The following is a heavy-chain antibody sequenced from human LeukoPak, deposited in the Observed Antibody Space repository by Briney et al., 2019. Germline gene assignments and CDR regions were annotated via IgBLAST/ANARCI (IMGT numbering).Heavy chain of an antibody. CDR2: INHSGST. Sequence: SETLSLTCAVYGGSFSGYYWSWIRQPPGKGLEWIGEINHSGSTNYNPSLKSRVTISVDTSKNQFSLKLSSVTAADTAVYYCAVPTAEDYYYYYGMDVWGQGTTVTVSS. CDR3: AVPTAEDYYYYYGMDV. D-gene: IGHD2-2*01. J-gene: IGHJ6*02. CDR1: GGSFSGYY. V-gene: IGHV4-34*01.